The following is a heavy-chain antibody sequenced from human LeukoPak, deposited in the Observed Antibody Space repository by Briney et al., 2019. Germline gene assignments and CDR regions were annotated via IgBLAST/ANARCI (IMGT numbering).Heavy chain of an antibody. CDR2: IYCGTI. V-gene: IGHV3-53*01. D-gene: IGHD4/OR15-4a*01. Sequence: GGSLRLSCAASGFTFSSYGMSWVRQAPGKGLEWVSFIYCGTIHYSDSVKGRFTISRDNSKNTLYLQMNSLRAEDTAVYYCARRAGAYSHPYDYWGQGTLVTVSS. CDR1: GFTFSSYG. J-gene: IGHJ4*02. CDR3: ARRAGAYSHPYDY.